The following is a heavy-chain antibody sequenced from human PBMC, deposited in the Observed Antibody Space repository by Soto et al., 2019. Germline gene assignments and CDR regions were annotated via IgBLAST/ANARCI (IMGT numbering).Heavy chain of an antibody. Sequence: EVQLLESGGGLVQPGGSLRLSCAASGFTFSSYAMSWVRQAPGKGLEWVSAISGSGGSTYYADSVKGRFTISRDNSKNTLYLQMNSLRAEDTAVYYCAKDERSLWFGELSGANYFDYWGQGTLVTVSS. J-gene: IGHJ4*02. CDR3: AKDERSLWFGELSGANYFDY. D-gene: IGHD3-10*01. CDR1: GFTFSSYA. V-gene: IGHV3-23*01. CDR2: ISGSGGST.